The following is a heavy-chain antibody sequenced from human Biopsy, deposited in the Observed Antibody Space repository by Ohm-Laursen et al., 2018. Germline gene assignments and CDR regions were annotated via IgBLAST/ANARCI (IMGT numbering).Heavy chain of an antibody. CDR1: GFAFSRSW. CDR3: ARDPGWGALDY. J-gene: IGHJ4*02. Sequence: SLRLSCAASGFAFSRSWMSRLRQTPGKGLEWVANINSDGTQKFYVDSVQGRFTISRNNTGNSVSLQMNSLRVDDTAVYFCARDPGWGALDYWGRGTLVTVSS. V-gene: IGHV3-7*01. CDR2: INSDGTQK. D-gene: IGHD3-10*01.